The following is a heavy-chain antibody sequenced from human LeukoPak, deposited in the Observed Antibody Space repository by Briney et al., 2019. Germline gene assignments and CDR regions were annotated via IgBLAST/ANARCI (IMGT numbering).Heavy chain of an antibody. CDR1: GFTFSSYD. Sequence: GGSLRLSCAASGFTFSSYDMHWVRQATGKGLERVSAIGTAGDTYYPGSVKGRFTISRENAKNSLYLQMNSLRAGDTAVYYCARAMKPNDYGDPPGFDYWGQGTLVTVSS. V-gene: IGHV3-13*01. J-gene: IGHJ4*02. CDR2: IGTAGDT. D-gene: IGHD4-17*01. CDR3: ARAMKPNDYGDPPGFDY.